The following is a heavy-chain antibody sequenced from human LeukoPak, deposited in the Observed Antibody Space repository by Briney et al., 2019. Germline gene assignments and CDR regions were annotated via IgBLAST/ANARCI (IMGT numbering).Heavy chain of an antibody. CDR3: ARVALFGSGSYYWFDP. J-gene: IGHJ5*02. V-gene: IGHV4-4*07. CDR2: IYMTGST. Sequence: SETLSLTCTVSGGSISGHYWSWIRQPAGKGLEWIGRIYMTGSTNYNPSLKSRVTMPLDMSKNQFSLKLSSVTAADTAVYFCARVALFGSGSYYWFDPWGQGTLVTVSS. D-gene: IGHD3-10*01. CDR1: GGSISGHY.